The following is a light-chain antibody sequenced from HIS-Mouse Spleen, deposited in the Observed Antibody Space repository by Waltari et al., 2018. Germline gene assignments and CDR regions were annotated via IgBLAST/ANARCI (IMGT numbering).Light chain of an antibody. CDR2: EDS. J-gene: IGLJ2*01. Sequence: SYELTQPPSVSVSPGQTARITCSGDALPKKYAYWYQQKSGQAPVRVIYEDSKRPSGIPERFSGSSSETMGTLTISGAQVEDEADYYCYSTDSSGNHRVFGGGTKLTVL. CDR3: YSTDSSGNHRV. CDR1: ALPKKY. V-gene: IGLV3-10*01.